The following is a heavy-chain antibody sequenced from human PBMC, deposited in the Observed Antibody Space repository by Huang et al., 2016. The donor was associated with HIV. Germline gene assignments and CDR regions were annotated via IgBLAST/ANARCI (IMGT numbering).Heavy chain of an antibody. CDR2: STDGINNR. CDR1: GFTFSSYA. J-gene: IGHJ4*02. Sequence: EVLLLESGGGLVQPGGSLRLSCVASGFTFSSYAMSWVRQAPGKGLEWVSGSTDGINNRYYAHSVKGRFAVSRDDSTNTLDLQMNSLRAEDTAVYYCAKDADTSGYDVLGPFGSWGQGTLVTVSS. CDR3: AKDADTSGYDVLGPFGS. D-gene: IGHD3-3*01. V-gene: IGHV3-23*01.